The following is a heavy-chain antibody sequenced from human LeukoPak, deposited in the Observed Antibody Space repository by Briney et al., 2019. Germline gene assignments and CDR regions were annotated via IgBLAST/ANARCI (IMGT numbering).Heavy chain of an antibody. J-gene: IGHJ4*02. Sequence: GGSLRLSCAVSGFTFTSFWMNWVRQAPGKGPEWLASIRQDGGEKYYVDSVKGRFTISRDNDKNSLFLHMSSLRAEDTAVYYCARVLKAAAGFDYWGQGTLVTVSS. CDR1: GFTFTSFW. D-gene: IGHD6-13*01. V-gene: IGHV3-7*01. CDR3: ARVLKAAAGFDY. CDR2: IRQDGGEK.